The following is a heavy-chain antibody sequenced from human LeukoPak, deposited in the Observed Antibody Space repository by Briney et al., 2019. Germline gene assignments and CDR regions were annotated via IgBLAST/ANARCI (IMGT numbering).Heavy chain of an antibody. V-gene: IGHV4-61*02. CDR1: GGSISSGSYY. J-gene: IGHJ3*02. Sequence: SETLSLTCTVSGGSISSGSYYWIWIRQPVGKGLEWIGRIYTSGSTNYNPSLKSRVTISVDTSKNQFSLKLSSVTAADTAVYYCARDYYDSSGYYYHAFDIWGQGTMVTVSS. CDR2: IYTSGST. D-gene: IGHD3-22*01. CDR3: ARDYYDSSGYYYHAFDI.